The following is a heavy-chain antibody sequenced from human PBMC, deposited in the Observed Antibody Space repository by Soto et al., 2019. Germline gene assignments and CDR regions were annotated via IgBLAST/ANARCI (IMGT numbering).Heavy chain of an antibody. CDR1: GFSFSSFD. J-gene: IGHJ4*02. V-gene: IGHV3-23*01. D-gene: IGHD3-9*01. Sequence: EVQLLESGGGLVQPGGSLRLSCAASGFSFSSFDMSWVRQAPRKGLEWVSSISARGDSAYQADSVKGRFTISRDHSKNTLYLQMNSLGAKDTAIYYCAKDPHETYYDMLTVYWGQGTLVTVSS. CDR3: AKDPHETYYDMLTVY. CDR2: ISARGDSA.